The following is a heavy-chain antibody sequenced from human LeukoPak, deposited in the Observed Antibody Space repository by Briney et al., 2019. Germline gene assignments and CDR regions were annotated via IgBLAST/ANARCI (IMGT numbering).Heavy chain of an antibody. Sequence: RASETLSLTCTVSGGSISSSSYYWGWIRQPPGKGLEWIGSIYYSGSTYYNPSLKSRVTISVDTSKNQFSLKLSSVTAADTAVYYCARHSRSSWFGLRDGWFDPWGQGTLVTVSS. V-gene: IGHV4-39*07. CDR1: GGSISSSSYY. D-gene: IGHD6-13*01. J-gene: IGHJ5*02. CDR2: IYYSGST. CDR3: ARHSRSSWFGLRDGWFDP.